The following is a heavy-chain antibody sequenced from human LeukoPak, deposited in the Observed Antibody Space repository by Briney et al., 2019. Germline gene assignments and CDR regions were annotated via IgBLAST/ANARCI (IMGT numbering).Heavy chain of an antibody. V-gene: IGHV4-4*07. CDR3: ARDIIARAARYFDY. Sequence: SETLSLTCAVYGGSFSSYYWTWIRQPAGKGLEWIGRTHTSGSTNYNPSLKSRVTMSVDTSKNQFSLKLSSVTAADTAVYYCARDIIARAARYFDYWGQGTLVTVSS. D-gene: IGHD6-6*01. J-gene: IGHJ4*02. CDR1: GGSFSSYY. CDR2: THTSGST.